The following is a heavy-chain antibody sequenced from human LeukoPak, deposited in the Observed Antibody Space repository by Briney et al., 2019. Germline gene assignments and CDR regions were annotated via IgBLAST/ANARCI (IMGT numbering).Heavy chain of an antibody. CDR1: GFTFSSYA. V-gene: IGHV3-30-3*01. D-gene: IGHD3-22*01. CDR3: ARASQPPPYYYDSSGYLSPVDY. CDR2: ISYGGSNK. J-gene: IGHJ4*02. Sequence: GRSLRLSCAASGFTFSSYAMHWVRQAPGKGLEWVAVISYGGSNKYYADSVKGRFTISRDNSKNTLYLQMNSLRAEDTAVYYCARASQPPPYYYDSSGYLSPVDYWGQGTLVTVSS.